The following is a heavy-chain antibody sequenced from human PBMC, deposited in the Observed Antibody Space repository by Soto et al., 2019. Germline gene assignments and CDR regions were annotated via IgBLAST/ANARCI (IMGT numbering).Heavy chain of an antibody. D-gene: IGHD1-7*01. J-gene: IGHJ6*03. Sequence: GGSLRLSCAASGFTFSSYWMSWVRQAPGKGLEWVANIKQDGSEKYYADSVKGRFTISRDNSKNTLYLQMNSLRAEDTAVYYCARDGGTGTTPRYYYYMDVWGKGTTVTVSS. CDR1: GFTFSSYW. CDR2: IKQDGSEK. V-gene: IGHV3-7*01. CDR3: ARDGGTGTTPRYYYYMDV.